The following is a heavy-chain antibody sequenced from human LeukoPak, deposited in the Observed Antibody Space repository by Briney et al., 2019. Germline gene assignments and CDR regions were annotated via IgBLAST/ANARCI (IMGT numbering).Heavy chain of an antibody. D-gene: IGHD2-15*01. CDR2: INPNSGGT. J-gene: IGHJ4*02. V-gene: IGHV1-2*02. Sequence: ASVKVSCKASGYPFSAYYVHWVRQAPGQGLEWMGWINPNSGGTNYAQKFQGRVTMTRDTSVSTAYMELSGLRSDDTAVYYCARGAAWRYCRGGRCFAPGYWGQGTLVTVSS. CDR3: ARGAAWRYCRGGRCFAPGY. CDR1: GYPFSAYY.